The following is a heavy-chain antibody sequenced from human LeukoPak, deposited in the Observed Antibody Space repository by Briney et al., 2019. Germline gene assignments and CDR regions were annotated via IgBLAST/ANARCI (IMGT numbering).Heavy chain of an antibody. D-gene: IGHD2-15*01. Sequence: ASVKVSCKASGYTFTSYDINWVRQATGQGLEWMGWMNPNSGNTGYAQKFQGRVTMTRNTSISTAYMELSSLRSEDTAVHYCAIRLNCSGGSCYSGIDYWGQGTLVTVSS. CDR2: MNPNSGNT. CDR3: AIRLNCSGGSCYSGIDY. J-gene: IGHJ4*02. V-gene: IGHV1-8*01. CDR1: GYTFTSYD.